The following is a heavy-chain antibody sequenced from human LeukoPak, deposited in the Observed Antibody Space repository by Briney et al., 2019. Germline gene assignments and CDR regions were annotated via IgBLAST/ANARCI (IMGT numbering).Heavy chain of an antibody. Sequence: GASVKVSCKASGYTFTTYDINWVRQATGQGLEWMEWMNPNSANTGYAQKFQGRVTITRNTSISTAYMELNSLRSDDTAVYYCARARLVRGPVTPLYYFDYWGQGVLVTVSS. CDR1: GYTFTTYD. CDR2: MNPNSANT. J-gene: IGHJ4*02. CDR3: ARARLVRGPVTPLYYFDY. V-gene: IGHV1-8*01. D-gene: IGHD2-8*02.